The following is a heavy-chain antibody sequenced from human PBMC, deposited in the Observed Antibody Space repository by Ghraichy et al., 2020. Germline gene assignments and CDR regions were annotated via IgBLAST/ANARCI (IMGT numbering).Heavy chain of an antibody. Sequence: ASVKVSCKASGYTFTGYYMHWVRQAPGQGLEWMGWINPNSGGTNYAQKFQGWVTMTRDTSISTAYMELSRLRSDDTAVYYCARDESGIAVAGTGSGYYYYYGMDVWGQGTTVTVSS. CDR1: GYTFTGYY. CDR2: INPNSGGT. CDR3: ARDESGIAVAGTGSGYYYYYGMDV. D-gene: IGHD6-19*01. J-gene: IGHJ6*02. V-gene: IGHV1-2*04.